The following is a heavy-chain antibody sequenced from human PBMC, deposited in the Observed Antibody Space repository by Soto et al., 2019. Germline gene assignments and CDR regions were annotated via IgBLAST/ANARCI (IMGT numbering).Heavy chain of an antibody. J-gene: IGHJ6*02. CDR3: AKDMCGETTPYYYYYGMDV. Sequence: GGSLRLSCAASGFTSSSYGMHWVRQAPGKGLEWVAVISYDGSNKYYADSVKGRFTISRDNSKNTLYLQMNSLRAEDTAVYYCAKDMCGETTPYYYYYGMDVWGQGTTVTVSS. CDR1: GFTSSSYG. D-gene: IGHD3-10*02. V-gene: IGHV3-30*18. CDR2: ISYDGSNK.